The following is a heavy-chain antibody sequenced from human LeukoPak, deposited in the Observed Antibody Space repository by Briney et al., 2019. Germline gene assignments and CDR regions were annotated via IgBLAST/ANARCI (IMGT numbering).Heavy chain of an antibody. CDR2: IKQDGSEK. V-gene: IGHV3-7*01. Sequence: PGGSLRLSCAASGFTFSTYWMSWVRQAAGKVLEWVANIKQDGSEKYYVDSVKGRFTISRDNAKNSLYLQMNSLRAEDTAVYYCAREYSGSYFDYWGQGILVTVSS. J-gene: IGHJ4*02. CDR3: AREYSGSYFDY. CDR1: GFTFSTYW. D-gene: IGHD1-26*01.